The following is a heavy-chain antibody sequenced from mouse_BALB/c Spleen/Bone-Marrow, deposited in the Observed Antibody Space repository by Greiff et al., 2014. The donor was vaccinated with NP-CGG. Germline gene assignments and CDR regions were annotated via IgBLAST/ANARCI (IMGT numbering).Heavy chain of an antibody. CDR2: ISSGSSTI. CDR3: ASSPYGYFDY. CDR1: GFTFSSFG. V-gene: IGHV5-17*02. Sequence: EVQVVESGGGLVQPGGSRKLSCAASGFTFSSFGMHWVRQAPEKGLEWVAYISSGSSTIYYADTVKGRFTISRDNPKNTLFLQMTSLRSEDTAVYYCASSPYGYFDYWGQGTTLTVSS. D-gene: IGHD1-1*01. J-gene: IGHJ2*01.